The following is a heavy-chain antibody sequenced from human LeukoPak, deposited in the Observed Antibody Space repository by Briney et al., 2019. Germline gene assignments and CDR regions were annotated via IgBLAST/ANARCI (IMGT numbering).Heavy chain of an antibody. CDR3: ARYALYASGGASGFDI. CDR2: INPNSGGA. J-gene: IGHJ3*02. D-gene: IGHD3-10*01. V-gene: IGHV1-2*02. CDR1: GYTFTGHY. Sequence: ASVKVSCKASGYTFTGHYMHWVRQAPGQGPERMGCINPNSGGASFAPKFQGRVTMARDTSMSTAYMELSRLRSDDTAVYHCARYALYASGGASGFDIWGQGTMVTVSS.